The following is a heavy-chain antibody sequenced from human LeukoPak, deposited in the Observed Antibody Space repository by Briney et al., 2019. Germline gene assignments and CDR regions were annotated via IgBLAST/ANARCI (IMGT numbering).Heavy chain of an antibody. CDR3: AHNRMDTAMVTWFDP. CDR1: GFIFGDYG. D-gene: IGHD5-18*01. Sequence: PGGSLRLSCAGSGFIFGDYGMSWVRQAPGKGLEWVSSISNTGANTHYPDSLKGRFTISRDNSKSTLYLQMNSLRAEDTAVYYCAHNRMDTAMVTWFDPWGQGTLVTVSS. V-gene: IGHV3-23*01. J-gene: IGHJ5*02. CDR2: ISNTGANT.